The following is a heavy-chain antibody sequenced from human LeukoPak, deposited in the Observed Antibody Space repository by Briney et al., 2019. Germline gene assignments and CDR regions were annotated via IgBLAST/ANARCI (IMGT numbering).Heavy chain of an antibody. CDR3: ARVGGYYGSGSYH. Sequence: ASVKVSCKASGYTFTGYYMHWVRQAPGQGLEWMGWINPNSGGTNYAQKFQGRVTMTRDTSISTAYMELRSLRSDDTAVYYCARVGGYYGSGSYHWGQGTLVTVSS. CDR2: INPNSGGT. V-gene: IGHV1-2*02. J-gene: IGHJ5*02. D-gene: IGHD3-10*01. CDR1: GYTFTGYY.